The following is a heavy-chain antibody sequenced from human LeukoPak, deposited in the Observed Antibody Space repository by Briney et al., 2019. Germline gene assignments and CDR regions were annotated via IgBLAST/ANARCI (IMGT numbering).Heavy chain of an antibody. Sequence: SETLSLTCTVSGGSISSSSYYWGWIRQPPGKGLEWIGSIYYSGSTYYNPSLKSRVTISVDTSKNQFSLKLSSVTAADTAVYYCEGYYDSSGHYFDYWGQGTPVTVSS. CDR3: EGYYDSSGHYFDY. CDR2: IYYSGST. D-gene: IGHD3-22*01. J-gene: IGHJ4*02. V-gene: IGHV4-39*01. CDR1: GGSISSSSYY.